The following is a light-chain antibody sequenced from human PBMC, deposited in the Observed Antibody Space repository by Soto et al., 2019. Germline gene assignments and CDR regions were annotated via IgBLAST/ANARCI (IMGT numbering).Light chain of an antibody. V-gene: IGLV2-14*01. CDR3: SSYTSSSTLLV. CDR1: SSDVGGYNY. J-gene: IGLJ1*01. Sequence: QSVLTQPASVSGSPGQSITISCTGTSSDVGGYNYVSWYQQHPGKAPKLMIYDVSNRPSGVSNRFSGSKSGNTASLTISRLQAEDEADYYCSSYTSSSTLLVFGTGTKVTVL. CDR2: DVS.